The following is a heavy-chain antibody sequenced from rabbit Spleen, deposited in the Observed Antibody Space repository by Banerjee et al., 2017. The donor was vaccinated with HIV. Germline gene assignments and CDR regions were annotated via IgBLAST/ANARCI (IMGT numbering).Heavy chain of an antibody. CDR1: GFTISSNYW. D-gene: IGHD1-1*01. Sequence: QEQLVESGGGLVQPGGSLKLSCKASGFTISSNYWMSWVRQAPGKGLEWIGHIDTAGSAYYTSWAKGRFTISRDNAQKTMFLQMTRLTAADTATYYCLRGVIAEWFDGRLWGPGPLVPVS. CDR2: IDTAGSA. CDR3: LRGVIAEWFDGRL. J-gene: IGHJ4*01. V-gene: IGHV1S46*01.